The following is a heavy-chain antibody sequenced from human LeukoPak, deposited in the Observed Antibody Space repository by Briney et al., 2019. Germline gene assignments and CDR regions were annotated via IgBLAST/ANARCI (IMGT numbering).Heavy chain of an antibody. D-gene: IGHD6-13*01. CDR2: IYYSGST. V-gene: IGHV4-30-4*01. CDR1: GGSISSGDYY. CDR3: ASWYGLAAAIDY. J-gene: IGHJ4*02. Sequence: PSETLSLTCTVSGGSISSGDYYWSWIRQPPGKGLEWIGYIYYSGSTYYNPSLKSRVTISVDTSKNQFSLKLSSVTAADTAVYYCASWYGLAAAIDYWGQGTLVTVSS.